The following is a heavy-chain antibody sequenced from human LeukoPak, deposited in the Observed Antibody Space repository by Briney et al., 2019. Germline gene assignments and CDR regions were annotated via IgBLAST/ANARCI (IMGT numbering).Heavy chain of an antibody. Sequence: GGSLRLSCAASGFMIRNYEMTWVRQAPGKGLEWLSYIDYSGTTIHYADAVKGRFTISRDNSKNTLYLQMNSLRAEDTAVYYCARGYYYDSSGYLDYWGQGTLVTVSS. J-gene: IGHJ4*02. CDR3: ARGYYYDSSGYLDY. V-gene: IGHV3-48*03. CDR2: IDYSGTTI. CDR1: GFMIRNYE. D-gene: IGHD3-22*01.